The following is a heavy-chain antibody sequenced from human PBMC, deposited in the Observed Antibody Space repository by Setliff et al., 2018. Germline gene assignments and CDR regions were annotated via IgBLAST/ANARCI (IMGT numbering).Heavy chain of an antibody. V-gene: IGHV1-2*02. CDR2: INPNTGGT. CDR3: ATRTTATTIGWFDP. Sequence: GASVKVSCKTSGYTFIGYYVHWVRQAPGRGLEWMGWINPNTGGTNYAQKFQGRVTVTSDKSTSTAYMELSSLRSEDTAVYHCATRTTATTIGWFDPWGQGTLVTVSS. D-gene: IGHD4-4*01. CDR1: GYTFIGYY. J-gene: IGHJ5*02.